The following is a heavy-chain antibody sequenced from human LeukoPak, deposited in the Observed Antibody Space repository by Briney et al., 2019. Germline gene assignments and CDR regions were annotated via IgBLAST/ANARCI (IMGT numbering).Heavy chain of an antibody. Sequence: PGRSLRLSCAASGFTFSGYIMNWVRQAPGKGLEWVSFISSTSNTIYYADSVKGRFTVSRDNAKNSLYLQMNSLRAEDTAVYYCARDQWLDYWGQGTLVTVSS. J-gene: IGHJ4*02. CDR3: ARDQWLDY. D-gene: IGHD6-19*01. CDR2: ISSTSNTI. CDR1: GFTFSGYI. V-gene: IGHV3-48*01.